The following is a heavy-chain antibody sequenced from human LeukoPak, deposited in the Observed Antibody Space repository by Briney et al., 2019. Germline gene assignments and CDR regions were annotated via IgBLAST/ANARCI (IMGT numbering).Heavy chain of an antibody. CDR2: ISGSGGST. CDR3: ARDPNGDYIGTFDM. V-gene: IGHV3-23*01. D-gene: IGHD4-17*01. Sequence: GGSLRLSCAASEFTFSSYGMSWVRQAPGKGLEWVSSISGSGGSTQYADSVQGRFAISRDNSKNMLYLQMNSLRAEDAAVYFCARDPNGDYIGTFDMWGRGTMVSISS. CDR1: EFTFSSYG. J-gene: IGHJ3*02.